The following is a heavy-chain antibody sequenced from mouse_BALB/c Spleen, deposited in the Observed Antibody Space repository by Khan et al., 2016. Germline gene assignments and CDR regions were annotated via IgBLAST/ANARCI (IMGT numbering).Heavy chain of an antibody. Sequence: EVQLVESGGGLVQPKGSLKLSCAASGFTFNTYGMNWVRQAPGKGLEWVARIRSKSNNYATHYADSVKDRFTISRDDSQTMLYLQMNNLKIEDTAMYYCVGEDEPDAMDYWGQGTSVTVSS. V-gene: IGHV10-1*02. CDR2: IRSKSNNYAT. CDR1: GFTFNTYG. J-gene: IGHJ4*01. CDR3: VGEDEPDAMDY.